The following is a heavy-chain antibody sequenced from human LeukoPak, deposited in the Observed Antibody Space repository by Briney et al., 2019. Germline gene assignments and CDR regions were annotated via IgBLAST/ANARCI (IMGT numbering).Heavy chain of an antibody. CDR2: ISGSGGST. J-gene: IGHJ4*02. Sequence: GGSLRLSCAASGFTFSSYGMSWVRQAPEKGLEWVSAISGSGGSTYYADSVKGRFTISRDNSKNTLYLQMNSLRAEDTAVYYCAKPLSGSLTPWDYWGQGTLVTVSS. D-gene: IGHD1-26*01. V-gene: IGHV3-23*01. CDR1: GFTFSSYG. CDR3: AKPLSGSLTPWDY.